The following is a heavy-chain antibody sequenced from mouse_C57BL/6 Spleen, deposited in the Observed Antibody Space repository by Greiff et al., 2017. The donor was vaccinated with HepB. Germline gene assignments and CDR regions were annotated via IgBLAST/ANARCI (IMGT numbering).Heavy chain of an antibody. D-gene: IGHD2-4*01. CDR1: GYAFSSYW. J-gene: IGHJ1*03. V-gene: IGHV1-80*01. Sequence: QVQLQQSGAELVKPGASVKISCKASGYAFSSYWMNWVKQRPGKGLEWIGQIYPGDGDTNYNGKFKGKATLTADKSSSTAYMQLSSMTSEDSAVYFCARGGVYDYERYFDVWGTGTTVTVSS. CDR3: ARGGVYDYERYFDV. CDR2: IYPGDGDT.